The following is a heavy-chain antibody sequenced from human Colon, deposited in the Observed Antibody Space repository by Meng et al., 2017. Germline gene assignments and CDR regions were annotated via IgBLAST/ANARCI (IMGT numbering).Heavy chain of an antibody. Sequence: VQVEESGPGLVSPSETLSLTCTVSGGSVISNSYYWSWIRQPPGKGLEWIGFIYYSGSTNYNPSLKSRVTISVDTSKNQFSLKVSSVTAADTAVYYCARDSGYDKNWFDPWGQGTLVTVSS. D-gene: IGHD5-12*01. J-gene: IGHJ5*02. CDR1: GGSVISNSYY. CDR3: ARDSGYDKNWFDP. CDR2: IYYSGST. V-gene: IGHV4-61*01.